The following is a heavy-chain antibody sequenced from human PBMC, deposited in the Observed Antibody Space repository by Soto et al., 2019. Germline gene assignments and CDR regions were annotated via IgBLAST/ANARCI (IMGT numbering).Heavy chain of an antibody. J-gene: IGHJ5*02. CDR3: AKSFCSSSSCFFLWVDP. CDR1: GFDFSSYA. Sequence: GGSLRLSCAASGFDFSSYAMSWVRQAPGKGLECISLISGSGVPTLYAESVKGRFSVSRDNSKDTLFLEMNNLGVDDTAMYYCAKSFCSSSSCFFLWVDPWGPGTLVTVSS. D-gene: IGHD2-2*01. CDR2: ISGSGVPT. V-gene: IGHV3-23*01.